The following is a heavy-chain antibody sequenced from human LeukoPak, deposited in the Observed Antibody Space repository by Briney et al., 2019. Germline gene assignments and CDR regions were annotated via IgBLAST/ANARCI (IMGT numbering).Heavy chain of an antibody. CDR3: ARGGDYDYYYYMDV. V-gene: IGHV3-20*04. D-gene: IGHD2-21*02. J-gene: IGHJ6*03. CDR1: GLTSDDYG. CDR2: INWNGGST. Sequence: GGSLRLSCAASGLTSDDYGMSWVRQAPGKGLEWVSGINWNGGSTGYADSVKGRFTISRDNAKNSLYLQMNSLRAEDTALYYCARGGDYDYYYYMDVWGKGTTVTASS.